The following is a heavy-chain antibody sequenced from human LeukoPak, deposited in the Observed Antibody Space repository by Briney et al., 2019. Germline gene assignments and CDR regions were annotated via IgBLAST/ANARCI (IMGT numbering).Heavy chain of an antibody. J-gene: IGHJ4*02. Sequence: ASVKVSCKASGYTFTSCGISWVRQAPGQGLEWMGWISAYNGNTNYAQKLQGRVTMTTDTSTSTAYMELRSLRSDDTAVYYCARVRGYYDSSGYFDYWGQGTLVTVSS. CDR3: ARVRGYYDSSGYFDY. V-gene: IGHV1-18*01. CDR1: GYTFTSCG. D-gene: IGHD3-22*01. CDR2: ISAYNGNT.